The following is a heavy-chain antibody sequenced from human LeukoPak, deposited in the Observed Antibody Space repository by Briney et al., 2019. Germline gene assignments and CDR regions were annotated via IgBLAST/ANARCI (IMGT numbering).Heavy chain of an antibody. CDR3: ARDNLVAFDI. CDR2: IYYSGST. Sequence: SETLSLTCTVSGRSISSYYWSWIRQPPGKGLEWIGYIYYSGSTYYNPSLKSRVTISVDTSKNQFSLKLSSVTAADTAVYYCARDNLVAFDIWGQGTMVTVSS. CDR1: GRSISSYY. V-gene: IGHV4-30-4*01. J-gene: IGHJ3*02. D-gene: IGHD6-6*01.